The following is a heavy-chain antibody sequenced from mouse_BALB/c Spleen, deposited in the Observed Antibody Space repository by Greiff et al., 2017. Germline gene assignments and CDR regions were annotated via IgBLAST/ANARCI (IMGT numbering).Heavy chain of an antibody. CDR3: ARSYYGNYVGYFDY. D-gene: IGHD2-10*01. CDR2: IDPENGNT. V-gene: IGHV14-1*02. Sequence: VQLQQSGAELVRPGALVKLSCKASGFNIKDYYMHWVKQRPEQGLEWIGWIDPENGNTIYDPKFQGKASITADTSSNTAYLQLSSLTSEDTAVYYCARSYYGNYVGYFDYWGQGTTLTVSS. CDR1: GFNIKDYY. J-gene: IGHJ2*01.